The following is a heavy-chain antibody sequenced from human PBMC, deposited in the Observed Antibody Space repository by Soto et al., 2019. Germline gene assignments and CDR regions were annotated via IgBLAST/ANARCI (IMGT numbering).Heavy chain of an antibody. D-gene: IGHD3-22*01. CDR2: IYYSGST. CDR1: GGSISSGDSY. J-gene: IGHJ4*02. CDR3: AREKEYSHRSGYYSYFFDY. Sequence: SETLSLTCAVSGGSISSGDSYWVWIRQPPGKGLEWIGYIYYSGSTYYNPSLKSRVTISLDTPKHQFSLKLSSVTAADTAVYYCAREKEYSHRSGYYSYFFDYWGQGTLVTVSS. V-gene: IGHV4-30-4*01.